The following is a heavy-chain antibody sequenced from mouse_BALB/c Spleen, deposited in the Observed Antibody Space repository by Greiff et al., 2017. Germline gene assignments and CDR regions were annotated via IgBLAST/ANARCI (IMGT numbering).Heavy chain of an antibody. V-gene: IGHV1-5*01. J-gene: IGHJ3*01. CDR1: GYSFTSYW. D-gene: IGHD1-1*01. Sequence: EVQLQQSGTVLARPGASVKMSCKASGYSFTSYWMHWVKQRPGQGLEWIGAIYPGNSDTSYNQKFKGKAKLTAVTSASTAYMELSSLTNEDSAVYYCTYPLYYGSSSWFAYWGQGTLVTVSA. CDR2: IYPGNSDT. CDR3: TYPLYYGSSSWFAY.